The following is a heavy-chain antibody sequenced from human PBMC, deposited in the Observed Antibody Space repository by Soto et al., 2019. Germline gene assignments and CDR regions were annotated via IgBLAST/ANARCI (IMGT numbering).Heavy chain of an antibody. CDR2: ISAYNGNT. CDR3: ARDGYCSSTSCPSYYYYGMDV. Sequence: GASVKVSCKASGYTFTSYGISWVRQAPGQGLEWMGWISAYNGNTNYAQKLQGRVTMTTDTSTSTAYMELRSLRSDDTAVYYCARDGYCSSTSCPSYYYYGMDVWGQGTTVTVSS. J-gene: IGHJ6*02. CDR1: GYTFTSYG. D-gene: IGHD2-2*03. V-gene: IGHV1-18*01.